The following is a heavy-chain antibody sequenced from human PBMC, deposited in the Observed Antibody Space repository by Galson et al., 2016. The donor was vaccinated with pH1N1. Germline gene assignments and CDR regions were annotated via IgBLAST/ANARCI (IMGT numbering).Heavy chain of an antibody. CDR1: GGTFGSYG. Sequence: SVKVSCKASGGTFGSYGINWVRQAPGQGLEWKGGIIPIFNTVKYAQNFQGRVTITADESTTTAYMELSSLRSEDTAMYYCAREDYYDTDLSDWYFDLWGRGTLLTVSS. V-gene: IGHV1-69*13. CDR3: AREDYYDTDLSDWYFDL. CDR2: IIPIFNTV. J-gene: IGHJ2*01. D-gene: IGHD3-22*01.